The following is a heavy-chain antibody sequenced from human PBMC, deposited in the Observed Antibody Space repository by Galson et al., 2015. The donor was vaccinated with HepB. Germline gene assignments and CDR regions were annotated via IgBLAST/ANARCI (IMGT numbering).Heavy chain of an antibody. V-gene: IGHV3-21*01. Sequence: SLRLSCAASGFTFSSYSMNWVRQAPGKGLEWVSSISSSSSYIYYADSVKGRFTISRDNAKNSLYLQMNSLRAEDTAVYYCARYPGLLVVRGVTYFDYWGQGTLVTVSS. D-gene: IGHD3-10*01. J-gene: IGHJ4*02. CDR2: ISSSSSYI. CDR1: GFTFSSYS. CDR3: ARYPGLLVVRGVTYFDY.